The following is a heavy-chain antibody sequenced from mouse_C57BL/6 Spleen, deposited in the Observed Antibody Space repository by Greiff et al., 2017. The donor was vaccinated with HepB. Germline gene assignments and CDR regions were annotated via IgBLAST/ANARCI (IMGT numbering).Heavy chain of an antibody. J-gene: IGHJ2*01. CDR1: GYTFTNYW. CDR3: ARDYDYDGNYFDY. CDR2: IYPGGGYT. Sequence: QVQLQQSGAELVRPGTSVKMSCKASGYTFTNYWIGWAKQRPGHGLEWIGDIYPGGGYTNYNEKFKGKATLTADKSSSTAYMQFSSLTSEDSAIYYCARDYDYDGNYFDYWGQGTTLTVSS. D-gene: IGHD2-4*01. V-gene: IGHV1-63*01.